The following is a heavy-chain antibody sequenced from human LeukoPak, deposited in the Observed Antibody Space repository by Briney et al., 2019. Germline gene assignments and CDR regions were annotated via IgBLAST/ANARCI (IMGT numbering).Heavy chain of an antibody. CDR1: GYTFTSYG. D-gene: IGHD6-6*01. CDR3: ARSAQSSSSHYYYGMDV. CDR2: ISAYNGNT. V-gene: IGHV1-18*01. Sequence: ASVKVSCKASGYTFTSYGISWVRQAPGQGLEWMGWISAYNGNTNYAQKLQGRVTMTTDTSTSTAYMELRSLRSDDTAVYYCARSAQSSSSHYYYGMDVWGQGTTVTVSS. J-gene: IGHJ6*02.